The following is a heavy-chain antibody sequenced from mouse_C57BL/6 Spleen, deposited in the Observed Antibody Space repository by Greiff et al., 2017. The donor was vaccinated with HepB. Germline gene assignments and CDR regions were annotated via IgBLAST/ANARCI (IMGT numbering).Heavy chain of an antibody. J-gene: IGHJ3*01. Sequence: EVHLVESGGGLVKPGGSLKLSCAASGFTFSSYTMSWVRQTPEKRLEWVATISGGGGNTYYPDSVKGRFTISRDNAKNTLYLQMSSLRSEDTALYYCARHYYGSRDVAWFAYWGQGTLVTVSA. D-gene: IGHD1-1*01. V-gene: IGHV5-9*01. CDR1: GFTFSSYT. CDR3: ARHYYGSRDVAWFAY. CDR2: ISGGGGNT.